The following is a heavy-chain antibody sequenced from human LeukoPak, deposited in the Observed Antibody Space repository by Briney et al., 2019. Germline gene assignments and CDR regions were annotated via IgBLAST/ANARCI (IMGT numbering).Heavy chain of an antibody. CDR1: GGSFSGNY. Sequence: SETLSLTCAVYGGSFSGNYWTLVRQTPGRGLEWIGESSPTGDITGYNPSLKGRATISVDSSKKQFSLKLTSVTAADTGVYYCARVPDFIARPCDSWGPGTLVTVSS. D-gene: IGHD2-21*01. CDR3: ARVPDFIARPCDS. V-gene: IGHV4-34*01. CDR2: SSPTGDIT. J-gene: IGHJ4*02.